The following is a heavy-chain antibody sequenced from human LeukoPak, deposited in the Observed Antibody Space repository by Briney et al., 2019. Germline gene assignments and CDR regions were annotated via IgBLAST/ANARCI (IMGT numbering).Heavy chain of an antibody. J-gene: IGHJ4*02. CDR2: ISSSGSTI. V-gene: IGHV3-48*03. CDR1: GFTFSSYE. Sequence: PGGSLRLSCAASGFTFSSYEMNWVRQAPGKGLEWVSYISSSGSTIYYADSVKGRFAISRDNAKKTLYLQMNSLRAEDTAVYYCVRASNWNDADFEYWGQGTLVTVSS. CDR3: VRASNWNDADFEY. D-gene: IGHD1-1*01.